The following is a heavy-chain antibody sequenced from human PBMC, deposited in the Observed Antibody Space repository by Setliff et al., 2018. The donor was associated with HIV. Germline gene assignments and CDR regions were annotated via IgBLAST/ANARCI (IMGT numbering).Heavy chain of an antibody. CDR2: IVPILNTG. J-gene: IGHJ4*02. D-gene: IGHD3-22*01. V-gene: IGHV1-69*13. Sequence: RASVKVSCKASGGTFRSHEISWVRQAPGQGLEWMGGIVPILNTGNYAPKFQGRVTIIADESTTTAYMELSSLRSEDTAVYYCARIPNHSSGFDYWGQGTPVTVS. CDR1: GGTFRSHE. CDR3: ARIPNHSSGFDY.